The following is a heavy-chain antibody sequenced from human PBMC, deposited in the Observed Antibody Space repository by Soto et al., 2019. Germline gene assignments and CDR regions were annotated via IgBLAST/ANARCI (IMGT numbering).Heavy chain of an antibody. CDR3: ANDGYYDSSGYYDAFDI. CDR1: GFTFSTYA. V-gene: IGHV3-23*01. CDR2: ISGSGGTT. Sequence: GGSLRLSCPPSGFTFSTYAMSWVRPAPGKGLDWVSAISGSGGTTYYADSVKGRFTSARDNSKNTMYLQMNSLRAEDTAVYYCANDGYYDSSGYYDAFDIGGQGTMVTVSS. D-gene: IGHD3-22*01. J-gene: IGHJ3*02.